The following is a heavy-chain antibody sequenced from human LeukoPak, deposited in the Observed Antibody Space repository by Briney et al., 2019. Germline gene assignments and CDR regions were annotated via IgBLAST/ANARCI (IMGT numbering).Heavy chain of an antibody. J-gene: IGHJ4*02. D-gene: IGHD6-19*01. CDR2: ISASGST. CDR3: ARGLKSVAASFSFDY. Sequence: SETLSLTCAVYGGSFSGYSWTWIRQPAGKGLEWIGRISASGSTNFNPSLKSRVTMSVDTSKNQFSLKLSSVTATDTAVYYCARGLKSVAASFSFDYWGQGTLVTVSS. CDR1: GGSFSGYS. V-gene: IGHV4-59*10.